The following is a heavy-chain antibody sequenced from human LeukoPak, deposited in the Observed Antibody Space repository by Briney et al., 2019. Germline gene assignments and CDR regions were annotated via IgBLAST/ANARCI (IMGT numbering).Heavy chain of an antibody. V-gene: IGHV3-30*03. J-gene: IGHJ5*02. D-gene: IGHD1-26*01. CDR1: GFTFSNYG. CDR2: ISYDGSNR. Sequence: PGGSLRLSCAASGFTFSNYGMHWVRQAPGKGLEWVAVISYDGSNRYYADSVKGRFTISRDNSKNTLYLQMNSLRAEDTAVYYCARDSSSLYFSGSYPSWGQGTLVTVSS. CDR3: ARDSSSLYFSGSYPS.